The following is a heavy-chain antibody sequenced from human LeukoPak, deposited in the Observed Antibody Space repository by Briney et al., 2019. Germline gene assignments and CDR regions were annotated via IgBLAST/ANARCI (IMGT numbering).Heavy chain of an antibody. CDR2: IKQDGNEK. CDR1: GFTFSNYW. J-gene: IGHJ4*02. CDR3: VTEGHSRGLDS. D-gene: IGHD3-22*01. V-gene: IGHV3-7*01. Sequence: GGSLRLSCEASGFTFSNYWMGWVRQAPGKGLEWVANIKQDGNEKYYVDSVKGRFTISRDNAKNSLYLQMNSLRAEDTAVYYCVTEGHSRGLDSWGQGTLVTVSS.